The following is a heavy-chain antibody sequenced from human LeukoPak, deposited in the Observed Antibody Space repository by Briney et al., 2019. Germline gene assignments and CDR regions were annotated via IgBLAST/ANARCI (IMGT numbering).Heavy chain of an antibody. CDR3: ARTLWPYDAFDI. CDR1: GFTFSSYA. J-gene: IGHJ3*02. CDR2: ISGSDNSM. D-gene: IGHD2-21*01. V-gene: IGHV3-48*04. Sequence: GGSLRLSCAASGFTFSSYAMSWVRQAPGKGREWISYISGSDNSMYYVDSVKGRFTISRDNAKNSLYLQMNSLRAEDTAVYYCARTLWPYDAFDIWGQGTMVTVSS.